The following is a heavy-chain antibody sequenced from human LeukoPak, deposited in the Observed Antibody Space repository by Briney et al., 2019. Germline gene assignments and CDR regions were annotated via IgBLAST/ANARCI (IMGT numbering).Heavy chain of an antibody. CDR1: GYTFTGYY. CDR3: AREYYDSSGYIDY. J-gene: IGHJ4*02. V-gene: IGHV1-2*02. D-gene: IGHD3-22*01. Sequence: ASVKVSCKASGYTFTGYYMHWVRQAPGQGLEWMGWINPNSSGTNYAQKFQGRVTMTRDTSISTAYMELSRLRSDDTAVYYCAREYYDSSGYIDYWGQGTLVTVSS. CDR2: INPNSSGT.